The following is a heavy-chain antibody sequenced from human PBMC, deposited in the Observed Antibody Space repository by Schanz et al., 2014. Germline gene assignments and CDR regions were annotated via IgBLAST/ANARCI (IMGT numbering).Heavy chain of an antibody. CDR3: ARGGSGSHCHLDF. D-gene: IGHD1-26*01. CDR2: ISGSSRTI. CDR1: GFGFSSYS. Sequence: EVQVVESGGGLIQPGGSLRLSCAASGFGFSSYSMNWVRQAPGKGLEWVSYISGSSRTIYYADSMKGRFTVSRDNAENALYLQMNSLRAEDTGLYFCARGGSGSHCHLDFWGQGTLVTVSS. V-gene: IGHV3-48*01. J-gene: IGHJ4*02.